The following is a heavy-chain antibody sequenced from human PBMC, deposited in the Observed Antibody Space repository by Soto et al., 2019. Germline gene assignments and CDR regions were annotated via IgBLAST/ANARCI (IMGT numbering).Heavy chain of an antibody. J-gene: IGHJ3*02. CDR3: ARDLGIVLMMYAFDI. D-gene: IGHD2-8*01. V-gene: IGHV3-30*10. CDR2: TSFDASNK. Sequence: QVKLVESGGGVVQPGGSLRLSCTASGFTFSSHAIHWVRQAPGKGLEWVAVTSFDASNKYYTDSVRGRFTISRDNSKNTLYLRMSSLRTEDTAVYYCARDLGIVLMMYAFDIWGQGTMVTVSS. CDR1: GFTFSSHA.